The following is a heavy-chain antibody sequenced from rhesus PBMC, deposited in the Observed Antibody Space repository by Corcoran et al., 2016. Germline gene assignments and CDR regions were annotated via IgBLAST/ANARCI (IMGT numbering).Heavy chain of an antibody. CDR2: ITYSGIT. V-gene: IGHV4-122*02. D-gene: IGHD1-44*01. J-gene: IGHJ4*01. Sequence: QVPLQESGPGMVQTSETLSLTCAVSGGSISSGYYYWSWIRQPPGTGLEGMGSITYSGITSYTPSLQSRGTSSRATSNNQFSLKLSSLTPADTAGYYCARGCIVGTRSGRYFDYWGQGVLVTVSS. CDR1: GGSISSGYYY. CDR3: ARGCIVGTRSGRYFDY.